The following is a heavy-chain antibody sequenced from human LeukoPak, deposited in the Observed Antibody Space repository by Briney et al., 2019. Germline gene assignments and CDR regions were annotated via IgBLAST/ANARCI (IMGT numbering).Heavy chain of an antibody. CDR2: IIPIFGTA. CDR1: GGTFSSYA. CDR3: ARVVKYCGGDCFIFGY. J-gene: IGHJ4*02. Sequence: SVKVSCKASGGTFSSYAISWVRQAPGQGLEWMGRIIPIFGTANYAQKFQGRVTITADKSTSTAYMELSSLRSEDTAVYYCARVVKYCGGDCFIFGYWGQGTLVTVSS. V-gene: IGHV1-69*06. D-gene: IGHD2-21*02.